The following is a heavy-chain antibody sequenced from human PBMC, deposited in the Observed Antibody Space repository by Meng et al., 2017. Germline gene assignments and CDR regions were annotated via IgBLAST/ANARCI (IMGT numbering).Heavy chain of an antibody. CDR1: GGTFSSYA. Sequence: SVKVSCKASGGTFSSYAISWVRQAPGQGLEWMGGIIPIFGTANYAQKFQGRVTITTDESTSTAYMELSSLRSEDTAVYYCARDLIVVVPAAIYSVSPDFDPWGQGPRSPSPQ. CDR3: ARDLIVVVPAAIYSVSPDFDP. D-gene: IGHD2-2*01. V-gene: IGHV1-69*05. CDR2: IIPIFGTA. J-gene: IGHJ5*02.